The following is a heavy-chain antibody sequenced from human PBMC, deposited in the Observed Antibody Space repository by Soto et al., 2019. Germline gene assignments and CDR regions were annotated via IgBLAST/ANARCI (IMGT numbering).Heavy chain of an antibody. D-gene: IGHD3-22*01. V-gene: IGHV3-20*04. Sequence: GGSLRLSCAASGLTFSDYDMSWIRQAPGKGLEWVSRINWNGGRTAYADSVKGRFTISRENAKNSLYLEMSSLRAEDTALYYCARDNDHIIMTVVANNDAFDLWGQGTLVTVSS. CDR3: ARDNDHIIMTVVANNDAFDL. CDR1: GLTFSDYD. CDR2: INWNGGRT. J-gene: IGHJ3*01.